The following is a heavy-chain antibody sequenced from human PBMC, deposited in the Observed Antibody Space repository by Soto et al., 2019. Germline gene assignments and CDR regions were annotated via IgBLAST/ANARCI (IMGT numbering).Heavy chain of an antibody. CDR3: AKGRGGSGSLTPRVDF. Sequence: EVQLLESGGGLVQPGGSLRLSCAASGFTFNNYAMTWVRQAPGKGLEWVSAISGGGDTTSYADSVKGRFTVSRDGSQNTLYLQMSSLRAEDKALYYCAKGRGGSGSLTPRVDFWGQGTLVTVSS. CDR2: ISGGGDTT. J-gene: IGHJ4*02. CDR1: GFTFNNYA. V-gene: IGHV3-23*01. D-gene: IGHD3-10*01.